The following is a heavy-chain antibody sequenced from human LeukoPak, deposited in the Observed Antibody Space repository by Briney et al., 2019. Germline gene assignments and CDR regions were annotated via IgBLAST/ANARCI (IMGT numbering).Heavy chain of an antibody. D-gene: IGHD6-19*01. V-gene: IGHV3-23*01. J-gene: IGHJ4*02. CDR3: AKCRGWDSSGWPIDH. CDR2: ISGSGGST. CDR1: GFTFSSHA. Sequence: GGSLRLSCAASGFTFSSHAMSWVRQAPGKGPEWFSIISGSGGSTHYADSVKGRFIISRDNSKNTLYLQMNSLRAEDTAIYYCAKCRGWDSSGWPIDHWGQGTLVTVSS.